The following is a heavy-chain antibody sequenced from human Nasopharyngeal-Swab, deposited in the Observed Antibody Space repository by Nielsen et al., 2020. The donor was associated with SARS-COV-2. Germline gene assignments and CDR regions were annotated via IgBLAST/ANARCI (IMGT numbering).Heavy chain of an antibody. Sequence: WIRQPPGKGLEWMGYIYYSGNTNYNPSLKSRLTISVDTSKNQFSLRLISVTAADTAVYYCAREDASPTAFFDSWGQGMLVTVFS. CDR2: IYYSGNT. V-gene: IGHV4-59*01. CDR3: AREDASPTAFFDS. J-gene: IGHJ4*02. D-gene: IGHD6-6*01.